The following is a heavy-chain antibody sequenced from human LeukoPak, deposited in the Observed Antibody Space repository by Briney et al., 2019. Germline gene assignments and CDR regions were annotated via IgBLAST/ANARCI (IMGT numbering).Heavy chain of an antibody. CDR3: AKDRSSGWYDY. V-gene: IGHV3-23*01. CDR1: GFTFSSYA. D-gene: IGHD6-19*01. J-gene: IGHJ4*02. CDR2: ISGSGGGT. Sequence: GGSLRLSCVASGFTFSSYAMSWVRQAPGKGLEWVSGISGSGGGTYYADSVKGRFTISRDNSKNTLYLKMNSLRAEDTAVYYCAKDRSSGWYDYWDQGTLVIVSA.